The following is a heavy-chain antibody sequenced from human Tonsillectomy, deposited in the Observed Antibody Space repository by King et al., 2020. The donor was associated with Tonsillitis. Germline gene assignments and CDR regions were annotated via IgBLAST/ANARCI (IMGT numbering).Heavy chain of an antibody. CDR2: IYYSGST. D-gene: IGHD3-10*01. J-gene: IGHJ5*02. Sequence: QLQESGPGLVKPSETLSLTCTVSGGSISSYYWSWIRQPPGKGLEWIGYIYYSGSTNYNPSLKSRVTISVDTSKKHFSLKLSSVTAADTAMYYCARDRGLGSWFDPWGQGTLVTVSS. CDR3: ARDRGLGSWFDP. V-gene: IGHV4-59*01. CDR1: GGSISSYY.